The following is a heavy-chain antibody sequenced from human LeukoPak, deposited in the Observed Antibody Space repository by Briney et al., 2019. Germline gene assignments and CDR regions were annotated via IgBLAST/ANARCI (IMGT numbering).Heavy chain of an antibody. CDR2: ISGSGGRT. CDR3: AKGATVAYYYYYLDV. CDR1: GFTFSNYA. V-gene: IGHV3-23*01. D-gene: IGHD4-23*01. Sequence: GGSLRLSCAVSGFTFSNYAMSWVRQAPGKGLDWVSAISGSGGRTYYADSVKGRFTISSDNSKYTLYLQMNSLRAEDTAVYYCAKGATVAYYYYYLDVWGKGTTVTVSS. J-gene: IGHJ6*03.